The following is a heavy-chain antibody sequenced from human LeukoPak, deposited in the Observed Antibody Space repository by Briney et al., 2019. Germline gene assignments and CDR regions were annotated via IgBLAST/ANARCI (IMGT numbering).Heavy chain of an antibody. CDR1: GFTFSRYA. V-gene: IGHV3-74*01. D-gene: IGHD2-2*02. CDR3: ARGGNTPGDY. Sequence: GGSLRLSCAASGFTFSRYALHWGRQAPGKGLVWGSRYNSGGCSTVYADSVKGRFTVSKDNAKNTLYLQMNSLRAEDTAVYYCARGGNTPGDYWGQGALVTVS. CDR2: YNSGGCST. J-gene: IGHJ4*02.